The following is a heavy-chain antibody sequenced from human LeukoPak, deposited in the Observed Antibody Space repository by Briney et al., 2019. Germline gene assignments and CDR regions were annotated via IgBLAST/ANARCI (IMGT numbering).Heavy chain of an antibody. CDR2: TKQDGSEK. CDR1: GFTFSSYW. D-gene: IGHD3-10*01. CDR3: ARGAYYYNSGDAFDV. Sequence: GGSLRLSCAASGFTFSSYWMSWVRQAPGKGLEWVANTKQDGSEKYYGDSVKGRFTISRDNARNSLYLQMNSLRVEDTAVYYCARGAYYYNSGDAFDVWGQGTMVTVSS. J-gene: IGHJ3*01. V-gene: IGHV3-7*01.